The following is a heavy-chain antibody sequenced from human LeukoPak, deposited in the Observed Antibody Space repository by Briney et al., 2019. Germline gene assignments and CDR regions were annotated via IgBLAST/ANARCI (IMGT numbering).Heavy chain of an antibody. CDR2: ISYDGSNK. Sequence: PGGSLGLSCAASGFTFSSYAMHWVRQAPGKGLEWVAVISYDGSNKYYADSVKGRFTISRDNSKNTLYLQMNSLRAEDTAVYYCARGRRWFGELLSHFDYWGQGTLVTVSS. D-gene: IGHD3-10*01. CDR3: ARGRRWFGELLSHFDY. J-gene: IGHJ4*02. CDR1: GFTFSSYA. V-gene: IGHV3-30*04.